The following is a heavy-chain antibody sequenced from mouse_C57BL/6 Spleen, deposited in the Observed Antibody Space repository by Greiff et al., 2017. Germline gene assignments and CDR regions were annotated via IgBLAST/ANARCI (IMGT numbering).Heavy chain of an antibody. CDR2: INPNNGGT. CDR3: AREVSKSFDY. Sequence: VQLKQSGPELVKPGASVQIPCKASGYTFTDYNMDWVKQSHGKSLEWIGDINPNNGGTIYNQKFKGKATLTVDQSSSTAYMELRSLTSEDTAVYYCAREVSKSFDYWGKGTTLTVSS. D-gene: IGHD6-2*01. CDR1: GYTFTDYN. V-gene: IGHV1-18*01. J-gene: IGHJ2*01.